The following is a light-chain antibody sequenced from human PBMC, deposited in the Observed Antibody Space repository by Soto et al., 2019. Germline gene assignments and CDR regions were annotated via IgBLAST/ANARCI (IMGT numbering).Light chain of an antibody. CDR1: QSVSSSY. V-gene: IGKV3-20*01. J-gene: IGKJ2*01. CDR3: HQYGCSPPYT. CDR2: GAS. Sequence: EIVLTQSPGTLSLSPGERATLSCRASQSVSSSYLASYQQKPGQAPRLLIYGASSRATGIPDRFSGSGAGKDLTVSISSLEPDEFAVYYCHQYGCSPPYTFGQGTKLEIK.